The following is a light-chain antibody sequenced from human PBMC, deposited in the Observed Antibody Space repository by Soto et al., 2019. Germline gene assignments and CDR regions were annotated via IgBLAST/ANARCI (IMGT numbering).Light chain of an antibody. Sequence: QYALTQPASVSGSPGQSITISCTGTSSDVGGYNYVSWYQQHPGKAPKLMIYEVSNRPSGVSNRLSGSKSGNTASLTISGLQAEDEADYYCSSYTSSSIDYVFGTGTKVTVL. J-gene: IGLJ1*01. CDR2: EVS. V-gene: IGLV2-14*01. CDR3: SSYTSSSIDYV. CDR1: SSDVGGYNY.